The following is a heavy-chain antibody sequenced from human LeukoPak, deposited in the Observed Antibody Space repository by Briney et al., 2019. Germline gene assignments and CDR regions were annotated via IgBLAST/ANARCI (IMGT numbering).Heavy chain of an antibody. J-gene: IGHJ4*02. D-gene: IGHD6-13*01. CDR3: AKDRISTSGTVGY. Sequence: GGSLRLSCVASGFTFSSYAMTWVRQAPGKGLEWVSGISGSGDTTYYADSVKGRFTISRDNSKNTLYLQMNSLRAEDTAIYYCAKDRISTSGTVGYWGQGTLVTVSS. CDR2: ISGSGDTT. V-gene: IGHV3-23*01. CDR1: GFTFSSYA.